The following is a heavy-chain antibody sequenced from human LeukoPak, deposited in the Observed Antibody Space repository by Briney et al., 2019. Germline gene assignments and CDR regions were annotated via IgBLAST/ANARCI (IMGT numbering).Heavy chain of an antibody. J-gene: IGHJ4*02. D-gene: IGHD5-12*01. V-gene: IGHV1-3*01. CDR3: ARDRSSGYDFDY. CDR2: INAGNGNT. Sequence: ASVKVSCKASGYTFTSYAMHWVRQAPGQRLEWMGWINAGNGNTKYSQKFQGRVTITRDTSASTAYMELSSLRSEDTAVYYCARDRSSGYDFDYWGQGTLVTVSS. CDR1: GYTFTSYA.